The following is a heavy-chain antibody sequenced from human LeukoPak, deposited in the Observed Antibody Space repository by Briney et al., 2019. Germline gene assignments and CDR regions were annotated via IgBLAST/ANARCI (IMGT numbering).Heavy chain of an antibody. D-gene: IGHD2-15*01. CDR3: AKEDIVVVVAATPGFDY. CDR2: IGDTGRAK. J-gene: IGHJ4*02. CDR1: GFTFSRHG. Sequence: GGSLRLSCAASGFTFSRHGMHWVRQAPGKGLEWVAVIGDTGRAKYYADSVKGRFTISRDNSKNTLYLQMNSLRAEDTAVYYCAKEDIVVVVAATPGFDYWGQGTLVTVSS. V-gene: IGHV3-30*18.